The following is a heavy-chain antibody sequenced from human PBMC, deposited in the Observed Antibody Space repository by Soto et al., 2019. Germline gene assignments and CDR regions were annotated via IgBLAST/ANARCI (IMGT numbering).Heavy chain of an antibody. D-gene: IGHD4-17*01. CDR1: GGSISDYY. J-gene: IGHJ6*02. CDR3: ARDKLAQYGDFYYYYGMDV. V-gene: IGHV4-59*12. Sequence: NPSETLSLTCSVSGGSISDYYWSWIRQPPGKGLEWIGYIHYSGSTNYNPSLKSRVTISVDTSKNQFSLKLSSVTAADTAVYYCARDKLAQYGDFYYYYGMDVWGQGTTVTVSS. CDR2: IHYSGST.